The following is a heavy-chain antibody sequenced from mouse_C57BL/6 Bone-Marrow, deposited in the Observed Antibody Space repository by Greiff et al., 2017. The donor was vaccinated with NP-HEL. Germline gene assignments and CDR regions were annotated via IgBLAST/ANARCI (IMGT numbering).Heavy chain of an antibody. CDR1: GYTFTSYG. D-gene: IGHD2-2*01. V-gene: IGHV1-81*01. J-gene: IGHJ3*01. CDR2: IYPRSGNT. Sequence: VQLVESGAELARPGASVKLSCKASGYTFTSYGISWVKQRTGQGLEWIGEIYPRSGNTYYNEKFKGKATLTADKSSSTAYMELRSLTSEDSAVYFCAFYGYDEGFAYWGQGTLVTVSA. CDR3: AFYGYDEGFAY.